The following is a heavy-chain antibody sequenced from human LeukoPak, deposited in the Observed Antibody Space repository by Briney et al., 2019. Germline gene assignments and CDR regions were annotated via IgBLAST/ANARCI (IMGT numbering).Heavy chain of an antibody. V-gene: IGHV3-23*01. CDR2: ISGSGDTT. Sequence: GGSLRLSCAASGFTFSSYAMSWVRQAPGKGLEWVSIISGSGDTTYYADSVKGRFTISRDNSKNTLYLQMNSLRAEDTAVYYCARDIGTYYYGSGSYYHDYWGQGTLVTVSS. CDR3: ARDIGTYYYGSGSYYHDY. J-gene: IGHJ4*02. D-gene: IGHD3-10*01. CDR1: GFTFSSYA.